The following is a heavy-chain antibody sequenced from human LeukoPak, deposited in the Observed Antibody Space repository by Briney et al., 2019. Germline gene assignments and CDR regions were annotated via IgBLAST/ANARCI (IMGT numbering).Heavy chain of an antibody. V-gene: IGHV1-24*01. Sequence: ASVKVSCKVSGYTLTDLSMHWVRQAPGKGLEWMGGFDPEDGETIYAQKFQGRVTMTEDTSTDTAYMELSSLRSEDTAVYYCATDRPRRSSAWYPGCFDYWGQGTLVTVSS. D-gene: IGHD6-19*01. CDR1: GYTLTDLS. CDR3: ATDRPRRSSAWYPGCFDY. J-gene: IGHJ4*02. CDR2: FDPEDGET.